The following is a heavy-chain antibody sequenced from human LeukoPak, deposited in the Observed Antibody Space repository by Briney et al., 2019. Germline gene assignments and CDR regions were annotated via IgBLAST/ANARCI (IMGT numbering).Heavy chain of an antibody. CDR1: GGSISSSGYY. Sequence: SETLSLTCTVSGGSISSSGYYWGWIRQPPGKGLEWIGSIYYSGSTYYNPSLKSRVTISADTSKNQFSLKLSSVTAADTAVYYCARAVAGIYRFDPWGQGTLVTVSS. J-gene: IGHJ5*02. D-gene: IGHD6-19*01. CDR2: IYYSGST. CDR3: ARAVAGIYRFDP. V-gene: IGHV4-39*07.